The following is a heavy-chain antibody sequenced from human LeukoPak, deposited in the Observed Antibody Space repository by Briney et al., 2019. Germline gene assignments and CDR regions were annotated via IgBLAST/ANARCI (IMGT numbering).Heavy chain of an antibody. CDR2: INHSGST. D-gene: IGHD5-18*01. V-gene: IGHV4-34*01. CDR1: GGSFSGYY. Sequence: SETLSLTCAVYGGSFSGYYWSWIRQPPGKGLEWIGEINHSGSTNYNPSLKSRVTISVDTSKNQFSLKQSSVTAADTAVYYCARGGRYSYDYWGQGTLVTVSS. J-gene: IGHJ4*02. CDR3: ARGGRYSYDY.